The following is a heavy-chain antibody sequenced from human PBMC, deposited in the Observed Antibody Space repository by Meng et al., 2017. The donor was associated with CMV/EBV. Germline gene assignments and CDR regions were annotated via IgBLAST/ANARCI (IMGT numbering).Heavy chain of an antibody. CDR2: INTNTGNP. CDR3: ARDGDVLRFLEWLSPNYYYYYGMDV. J-gene: IGHJ6*02. D-gene: IGHD3-3*01. CDR1: GYTFTSYA. V-gene: IGHV7-4-1*01. Sequence: ASVKVSCKASGYTFTSYAMNWVRQAPGQGLEWMGWINTNTGNPTYAQGFTGRFVFSLDTSVSTAYLQIRSLKAEDTAVYYCARDGDVLRFLEWLSPNYYYYYGMDVWGQGTTVTVSS.